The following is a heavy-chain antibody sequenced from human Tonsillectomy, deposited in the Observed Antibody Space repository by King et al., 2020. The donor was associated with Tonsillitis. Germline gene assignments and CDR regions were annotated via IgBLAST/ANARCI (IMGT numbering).Heavy chain of an antibody. CDR2: FSYSGST. J-gene: IGHJ6*03. CDR3: ARARFGYYMDV. V-gene: IGHV4-59*01. CDR1: GGSISSYY. D-gene: IGHD3-10*01. Sequence: QLQESGPGLVKPSETLSLTCTVSGGSISSYYWSWIRQPPGKGLEWIWYFSYSGSTNYNPSLKSRVTISVDTSKNQFSLKLSSVTAADTAVYYCARARFGYYMDVWGKGTTVTVAS.